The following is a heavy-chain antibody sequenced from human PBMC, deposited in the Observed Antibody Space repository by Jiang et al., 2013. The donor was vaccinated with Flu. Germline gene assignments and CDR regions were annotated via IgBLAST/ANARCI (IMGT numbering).Heavy chain of an antibody. Sequence: KPTQTLTLTCTFSGFSLSTSGVGVGWIRQPPGKALEWLALIYWNDDKRYSLSLKSRLTITKDTSKNQVVLTMTNMDPVDTATYYCAHSMPSSPWKDYGDYSDPSYFDYWGQGTLVTVSS. V-gene: IGHV2-5*01. J-gene: IGHJ4*02. D-gene: IGHD4-17*01. CDR2: IYWNDDK. CDR1: GFSLSTSGVG. CDR3: AHSMPSSPWKDYGDYSDPSYFDY.